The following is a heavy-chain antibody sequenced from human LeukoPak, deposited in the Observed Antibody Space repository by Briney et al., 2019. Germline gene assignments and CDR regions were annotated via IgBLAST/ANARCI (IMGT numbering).Heavy chain of an antibody. CDR1: GFTFLHYS. CDR3: AIEPFRSGWYLRY. Sequence: GGSLRLSCAASGFTFLHYSMHWVRQPPGKGLEWVSLISWDGGITYYADSVRGRFTISRDNAKNSLYLQMNSLRAEDTALYYCAIEPFRSGWYLRYWGQGTLVTVSS. V-gene: IGHV3-43*01. J-gene: IGHJ4*02. D-gene: IGHD6-19*01. CDR2: ISWDGGIT.